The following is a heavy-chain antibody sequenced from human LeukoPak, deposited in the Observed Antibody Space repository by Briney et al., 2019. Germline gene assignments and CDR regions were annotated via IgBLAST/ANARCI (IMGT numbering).Heavy chain of an antibody. J-gene: IGHJ4*02. V-gene: IGHV3-21*01. CDR2: ISSSSSYI. CDR1: GFTFSSYS. D-gene: IGHD3-10*01. CDR3: ARDTSHGSGNNY. Sequence: GGSLRLSCAASGFTFSSYSMNWVRQAPGKGLEWVSSISSSSSYIYYVDSVKGRFTISRDNTEDSLYLQMNSLRAEDTAVYYCARDTSHGSGNNYWGQGTLVTVSS.